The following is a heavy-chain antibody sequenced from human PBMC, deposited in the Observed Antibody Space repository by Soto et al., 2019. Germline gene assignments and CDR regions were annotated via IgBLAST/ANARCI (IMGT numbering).Heavy chain of an antibody. D-gene: IGHD2-15*01. V-gene: IGHV1-18*01. CDR3: ARVPIDNNCSGGSGYSVAGAFDI. CDR1: GYTFTSDG. J-gene: IGHJ3*02. Sequence: QVKLVQSGAEVKNPGASVKVSCKASGYTFTSDGISWGRQAPGQGLEWMGWVSAYNGNTNYARKLQGRVTMTTDTSTRTAYMKLRSLRSDDTAVYYCARVPIDNNCSGGSGYSVAGAFDIWGQGTMVTVSS. CDR2: VSAYNGNT.